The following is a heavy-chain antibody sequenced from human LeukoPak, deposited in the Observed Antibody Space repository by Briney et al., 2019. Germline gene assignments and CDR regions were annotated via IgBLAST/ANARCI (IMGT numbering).Heavy chain of an antibody. J-gene: IGHJ4*02. Sequence: GGSLRLSCASSGFIFNSYGMHWVGQAPGKGLEWVAFIRYDGSNKYYADSVKGRFTISRDNSKNTLYLQMNSLRVEDTAVYYCATLPYYYDSSGSYYFDYWGQGTLVTVSS. D-gene: IGHD3-22*01. CDR1: GFIFNSYG. CDR2: IRYDGSNK. CDR3: ATLPYYYDSSGSYYFDY. V-gene: IGHV3-30*02.